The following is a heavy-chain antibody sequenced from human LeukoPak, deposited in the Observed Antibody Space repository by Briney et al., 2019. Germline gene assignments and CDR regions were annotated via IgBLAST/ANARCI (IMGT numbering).Heavy chain of an antibody. J-gene: IGHJ3*02. CDR3: ARGGPSSGNDAFDI. Sequence: PGGSLRLSCAASGFTFSSYSMNWVRQAQGKGLEWVSSISSSSSYIYYADSVKGRFTISRDNAKNSLYLQMNSLRAEDTAVYYCARGGPSSGNDAFDIWGQGTMVTVSS. CDR2: ISSSSSYI. V-gene: IGHV3-21*01. CDR1: GFTFSSYS. D-gene: IGHD3-22*01.